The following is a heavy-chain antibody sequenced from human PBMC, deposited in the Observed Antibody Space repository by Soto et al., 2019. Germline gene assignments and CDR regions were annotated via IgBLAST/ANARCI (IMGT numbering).Heavy chain of an antibody. J-gene: IGHJ4*02. Sequence: QVQLVQSGAEVKKPGASVKVSCKASGYTFTSYGISWVRQAPGQGLEWMGWISAYNGNTNYAQKLQGRVTMPTDTSTTTAYMELRSLRSADTAVYYCARDRGYLAQWHYWAQATLFTVSS. D-gene: IGHD2-15*01. CDR1: GYTFTSYG. CDR2: ISAYNGNT. V-gene: IGHV1-18*01. CDR3: ARDRGYLAQWHY.